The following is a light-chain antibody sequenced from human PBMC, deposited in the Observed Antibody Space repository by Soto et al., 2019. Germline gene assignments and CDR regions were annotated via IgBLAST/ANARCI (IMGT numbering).Light chain of an antibody. CDR1: SSNIGGNS. V-gene: IGLV1-51*01. Sequence: QSVLTQPPSVSAAPGQKVTISCSGSSSNIGGNSVSWYQQLPGTAPKLLIYDDNKRPSGIPDRFSGSKSGTSATLGITGLQADDEGDYFCQSYDISLTAYVFGTGTKVTVL. J-gene: IGLJ1*01. CDR3: QSYDISLTAYV. CDR2: DDN.